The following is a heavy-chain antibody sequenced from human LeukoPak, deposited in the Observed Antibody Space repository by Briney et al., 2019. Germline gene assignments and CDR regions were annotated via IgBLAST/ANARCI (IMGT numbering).Heavy chain of an antibody. CDR2: ISYDGSNK. CDR3: ARGNGGNLDY. Sequence: GGSLRLSCAASGFTFSSYAMHWVRQAPGKGLEWVAVISYDGSNKYYADSVKGRFTISRDNSKNTLYLQMNSLRAEDTAVYYCARGNGGNLDYWGQGTLVTVSS. V-gene: IGHV3-30*14. D-gene: IGHD4-23*01. CDR1: GFTFSSYA. J-gene: IGHJ4*02.